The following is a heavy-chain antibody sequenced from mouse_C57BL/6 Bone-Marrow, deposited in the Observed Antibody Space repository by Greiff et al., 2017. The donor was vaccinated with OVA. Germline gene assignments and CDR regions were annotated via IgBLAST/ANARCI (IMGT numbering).Heavy chain of an antibody. CDR1: GFTFSSYA. V-gene: IGHV5-4*03. J-gene: IGHJ2*01. Sequence: EVMLVESGGGLVKPGGSLKLSCAASGFTFSSYAMSWVRQTPEKRLEWVATISDGGSYTYYPDNVKGRFTISRDNAKNNLYLQMSHLKSEDTAMYYCARKLYYGSILDYWGQGTTLTVSS. CDR2: ISDGGSYT. CDR3: ARKLYYGSILDY. D-gene: IGHD1-1*01.